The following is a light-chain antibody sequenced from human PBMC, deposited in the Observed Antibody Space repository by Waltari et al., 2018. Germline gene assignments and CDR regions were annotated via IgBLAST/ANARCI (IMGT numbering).Light chain of an antibody. Sequence: DIQMTQSPSTLSASVGDRVIITCRASQRISTWLAWYQHKPGKAPKLLISQASNLDSGVPSRFSGSGSGTDFTLTINSLQPDDFATYYCQGYNNDMYTFGQGTKLEIK. J-gene: IGKJ2*01. V-gene: IGKV1-5*03. CDR1: QRISTW. CDR3: QGYNNDMYT. CDR2: QAS.